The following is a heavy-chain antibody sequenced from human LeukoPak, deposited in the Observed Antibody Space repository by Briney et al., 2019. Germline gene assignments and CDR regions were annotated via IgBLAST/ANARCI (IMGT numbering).Heavy chain of an antibody. V-gene: IGHV1-2*04. CDR1: GYTFTGYY. D-gene: IGHD6-13*01. Sequence: ASVTVSCKASGYTFTGYYMHWVRQAPGQGLEWMGWINPNSGGTNYAQKFQGWVTMTRDTSISTAYMELSRLRSDDTAVYYCARDQPSLAAAGYYYYGMDVWGQGTTVTVSS. CDR2: INPNSGGT. J-gene: IGHJ6*02. CDR3: ARDQPSLAAAGYYYYGMDV.